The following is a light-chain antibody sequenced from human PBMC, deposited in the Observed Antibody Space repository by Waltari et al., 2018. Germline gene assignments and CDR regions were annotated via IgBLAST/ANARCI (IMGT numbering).Light chain of an antibody. V-gene: IGKV4-1*01. CDR1: TNILFSSNNKNF. Sequence: IVMTQSPDSLSVSLGERATINCKSSTNILFSSNNKNFLAWYQQKPGQPPKLLIYWASTLESGVPDRFSGSGSMTDFTLTINNLQAEDVAVYYCQQYYSTPPLFGQGTKVEI. J-gene: IGKJ1*01. CDR2: WAS. CDR3: QQYYSTPPL.